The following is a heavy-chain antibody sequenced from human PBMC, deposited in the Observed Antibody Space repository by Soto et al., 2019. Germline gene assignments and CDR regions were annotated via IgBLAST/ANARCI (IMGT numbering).Heavy chain of an antibody. V-gene: IGHV4-34*01. Sequence: PSETLSLTCAVYGGSFSGYYWSWIRQPPGKGLEWIGEINHSGSTNYNPSLKSRVTISVDTSKNQFSLKLSSVTAADTAVYYCARSPPSLKWGQGTLVTVSS. CDR1: GGSFSGYY. CDR3: ARSPPSLK. J-gene: IGHJ4*02. D-gene: IGHD2-2*01. CDR2: INHSGST.